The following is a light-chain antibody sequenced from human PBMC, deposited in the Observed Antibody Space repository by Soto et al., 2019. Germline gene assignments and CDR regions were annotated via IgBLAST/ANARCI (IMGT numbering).Light chain of an antibody. J-gene: IGLJ1*01. CDR1: SSDVGGYNY. V-gene: IGLV2-14*01. CDR2: EVS. CDR3: TSYTINSTFV. Sequence: QSALTQPASVSGSPGQSITISCTGTSSDVGGYNYVSWYQQHPGKAPKLMIYEVSNRPSGVSNRFSGSKSGNTASLTISGLQAEDEADYYCTSYTINSTFVFRSGTTVTVL.